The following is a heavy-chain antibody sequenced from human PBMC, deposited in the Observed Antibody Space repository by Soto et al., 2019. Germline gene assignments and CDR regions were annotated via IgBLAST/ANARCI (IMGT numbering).Heavy chain of an antibody. V-gene: IGHV4-4*02. CDR2: IYLTGST. Sequence: QVQLQESGPGLVKPSGTLSLTCAVSGGSFTSNNWLTWVRQPPGQGLEWIGEIYLTGSTNYNPSLKSRVTISLDTSENQFSLKVTSLTAADTAVYYCASRDPGTSVDYWGQGTLVTVSS. J-gene: IGHJ4*02. CDR1: GGSFTSNNW. CDR3: ASRDPGTSVDY. D-gene: IGHD1-7*01.